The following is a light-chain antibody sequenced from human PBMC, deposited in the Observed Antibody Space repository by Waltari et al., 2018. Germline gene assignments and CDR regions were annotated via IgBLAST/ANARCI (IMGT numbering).Light chain of an antibody. CDR1: SLRSYY. CDR2: GNN. V-gene: IGLV3-19*01. Sequence: SSELTQDPTVSVAMGQTVRITCQGASLRSYYASRYQQRQGQAPILVLSGNNNRPSGVPDRFSGSSSDNTAVLTITGAQAEDEASYYCHSRDASGVGGSFGGGTKLTVL. CDR3: HSRDASGVGGS. J-gene: IGLJ2*01.